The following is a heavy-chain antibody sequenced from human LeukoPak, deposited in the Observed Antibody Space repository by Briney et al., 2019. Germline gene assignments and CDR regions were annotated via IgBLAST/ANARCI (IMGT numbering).Heavy chain of an antibody. D-gene: IGHD3-10*01. CDR1: GYTLTELC. CDR2: INPTGGST. CDR3: ARSVTMVRSYYQYYGMDV. Sequence: ASVKVSCKVSGYTLTELCIHWVRQAPGQGLEWMGIINPTGGSTSYAQRFQGRVTMTRDTSTSTVYMELYSLRSEDTAVYYCARSVTMVRSYYQYYGMDVWGQGTTVTVSS. J-gene: IGHJ6*02. V-gene: IGHV1-46*01.